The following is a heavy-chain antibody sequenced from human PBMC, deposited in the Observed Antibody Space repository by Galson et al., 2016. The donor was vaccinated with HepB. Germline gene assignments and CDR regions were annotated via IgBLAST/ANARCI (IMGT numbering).Heavy chain of an antibody. CDR1: GFSLSNPRMG. V-gene: IGHV2-26*01. CDR3: AHFSSGWYRVGRALDF. D-gene: IGHD6-19*01. Sequence: PALVKPPQTLTLTCTVSGFSLSNPRMGVSWIRQPPGKALEWLAHIFSSDEKSYSTSLKSSLTISKDTSKSRVVLTMTNMDPVDTATYYCAHFSSGWYRVGRALDFWGQGTMVTVSS. CDR2: IFSSDEK. J-gene: IGHJ3*01.